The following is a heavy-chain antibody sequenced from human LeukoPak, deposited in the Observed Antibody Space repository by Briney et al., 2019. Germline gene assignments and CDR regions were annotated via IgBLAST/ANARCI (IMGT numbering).Heavy chain of an antibody. V-gene: IGHV3-9*01. J-gene: IGHJ4*02. CDR2: ISWNSGSI. CDR3: AKDSSGGYSSPPGVFYYFDY. CDR1: GFTFDDYA. D-gene: IGHD6-13*01. Sequence: GGSLRLSCAASGFTFDDYAMHWVRQAPGKGLEWVSGISWNSGSIGYADSVKGRFTISRDNAKNSLYLQMNSLRAEDTALYYCAKDSSGGYSSPPGVFYYFDYWGQGTLVTVSS.